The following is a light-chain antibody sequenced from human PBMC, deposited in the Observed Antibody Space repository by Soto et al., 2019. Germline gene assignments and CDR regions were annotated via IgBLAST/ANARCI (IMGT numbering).Light chain of an antibody. CDR2: AAS. V-gene: IGKV1-39*01. CDR1: QSIGTY. J-gene: IGKJ4*01. Sequence: DIQMTQSPSSLSASVGDRVTITCRASQSIGTYLHWYQQKPGKAPKLLIYAASNLHSGVPSRFSGSGSGTDFTLTISSLQPEDFATYSCQQTYRTPLTFGGGTKVDIK. CDR3: QQTYRTPLT.